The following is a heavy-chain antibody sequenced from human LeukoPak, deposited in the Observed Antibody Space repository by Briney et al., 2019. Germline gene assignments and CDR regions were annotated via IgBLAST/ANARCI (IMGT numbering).Heavy chain of an antibody. CDR3: ARVSPLYSSSWYHVGY. CDR1: GFTFSSYS. V-gene: IGHV3-48*01. J-gene: IGHJ4*02. Sequence: GGSLRLSCAASGFTFSSYSMNWVRQAPGKGLEWVSYISSSSSTIYYAGSVKGRFTISRDNAKNSLYLQMNSLRAEDTAVYYCARVSPLYSSSWYHVGYWGQGTLVTVSS. D-gene: IGHD6-13*01. CDR2: ISSSSSTI.